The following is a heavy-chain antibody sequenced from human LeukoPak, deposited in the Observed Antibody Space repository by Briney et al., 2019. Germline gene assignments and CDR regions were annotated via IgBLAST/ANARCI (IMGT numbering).Heavy chain of an antibody. CDR3: VRGGVTGSGTYYVLN. Sequence: GGSLRLSCAASGFTFSSYWMHWVRQVPGKGLVWVSRINNDGSTTRYTDSVKGRFTISRDNAKNTVYLQMNSLRAEDTAVYYCVRGGVTGSGTYYVLNWGQETLITVSS. CDR1: GFTFSSYW. CDR2: INNDGSTT. J-gene: IGHJ4*02. V-gene: IGHV3-74*01. D-gene: IGHD3-10*01.